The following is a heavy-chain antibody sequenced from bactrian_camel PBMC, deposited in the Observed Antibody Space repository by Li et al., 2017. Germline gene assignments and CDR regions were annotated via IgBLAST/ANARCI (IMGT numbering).Heavy chain of an antibody. CDR2: VHTLSDNT. V-gene: IGHV3S54*01. CDR3: ATAAFGF. J-gene: IGHJ6*01. CDR1: GPRNRRYC. Sequence: HVQLVESGGGSVEVGGSLRLSCTASGPRNRRYCVGWFRQDPGKQRERVAAVHTLSDNTYYADSVEGRFTISRDNVKNILVLQMNTLEVEDTGVYYCATAAFGFWGQGTQVTVS.